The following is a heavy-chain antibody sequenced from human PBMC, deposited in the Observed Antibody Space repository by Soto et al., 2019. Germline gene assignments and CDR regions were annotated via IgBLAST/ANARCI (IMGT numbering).Heavy chain of an antibody. D-gene: IGHD3-3*01. J-gene: IGHJ6*02. CDR2: IWYDGSKK. CDR3: ARDASYYSLWSGYYPSRNGMDV. V-gene: IGHV3-33*01. CDR1: GFTFSSFG. Sequence: QVQVVESGGGVVQPGRSLRLSWAASGFTFSSFGMHWVRQAPGKGLEWVSLIWYDGSKKSYGDSVKGRFTISRDNSRNTVYLQMNSLRADDTAVYYCARDASYYSLWSGYYPSRNGMDVWGQGTTVTVSS.